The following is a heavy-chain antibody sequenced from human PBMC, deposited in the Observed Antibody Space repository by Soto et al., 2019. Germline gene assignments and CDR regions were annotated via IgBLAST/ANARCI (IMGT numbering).Heavy chain of an antibody. Sequence: GGSLRLSCAASGFTFSSYAMSWVRQAPGKGLEWVSAISGSGGSTYYADSVKGRFTISRDNSKNTLYLQMNSLRAEDTAVYYCAKRDFSGVVIPWGDYFDYWGQGTLVTVSS. J-gene: IGHJ4*02. D-gene: IGHD3-3*01. CDR2: ISGSGGST. V-gene: IGHV3-23*01. CDR3: AKRDFSGVVIPWGDYFDY. CDR1: GFTFSSYA.